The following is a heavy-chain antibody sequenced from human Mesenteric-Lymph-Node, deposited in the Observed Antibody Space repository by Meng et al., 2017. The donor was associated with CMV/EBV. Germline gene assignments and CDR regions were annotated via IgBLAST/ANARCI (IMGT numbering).Heavy chain of an antibody. J-gene: IGHJ3*02. CDR2: ISTSGGTT. CDR1: GFTFSSYA. V-gene: IGHV3-23*01. CDR3: ARSGASNGGAFDI. D-gene: IGHD2-8*01. Sequence: GGSLRLSCAASGFTFSSYAMNWVRQAPGKGLEWASAISTSGGTTTYADSVKGRFTISGDNSKNTLYLQMNSLRADDTAVYYCARSGASNGGAFDIWGQGTMVTVSS.